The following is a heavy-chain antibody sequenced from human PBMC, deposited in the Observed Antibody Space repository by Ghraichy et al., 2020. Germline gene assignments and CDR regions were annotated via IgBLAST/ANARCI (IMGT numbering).Heavy chain of an antibody. J-gene: IGHJ6*02. CDR2: ISSSSSYL. CDR1: GFTFSSYS. CDR3: ARVGGGYDFGYYYYGMDV. Sequence: GGSLRLSCAASGFTFSSYSMNWVRQAPGKGLEWVSSISSSSSYLYYADSVKGRFTISRDNAKNSLYLQMNSLRAEDTAVYYCARVGGGYDFGYYYYGMDVWGQGTTVTVSS. D-gene: IGHD5-12*01. V-gene: IGHV3-21*01.